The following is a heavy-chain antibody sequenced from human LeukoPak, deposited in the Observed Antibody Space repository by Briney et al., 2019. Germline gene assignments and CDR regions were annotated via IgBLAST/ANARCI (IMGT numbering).Heavy chain of an antibody. CDR1: GGTFSSYA. D-gene: IGHD2-15*01. CDR3: ARADCSGGSCPPWAFDI. V-gene: IGHV1-69*04. Sequence: ESSVKVSCKASGGTFSSYAISWVRQAPGQGLEWMGRIIPILGIANYAQKFQGRVTITADKSTSTAYMELSSLRSEDTAVYYCARADCSGGSCPPWAFDIWGQGTMVTVPS. J-gene: IGHJ3*02. CDR2: IIPILGIA.